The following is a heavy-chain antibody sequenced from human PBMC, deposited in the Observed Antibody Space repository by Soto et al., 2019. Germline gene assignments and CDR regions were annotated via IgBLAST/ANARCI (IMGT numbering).Heavy chain of an antibody. D-gene: IGHD2-2*01. Sequence: QVQLVESGGGVVQPGRSLRLSCAASGFSFSNYGMHWVRQAPGKGLEWVAVIWYDGSNQYYANSVKGRFIISRDNSKDTLYPQMNSLRAEDSAVYYCARYAEGDTSPGYWGQGTLVTVSS. J-gene: IGHJ4*02. CDR1: GFSFSNYG. CDR3: ARYAEGDTSPGY. CDR2: IWYDGSNQ. V-gene: IGHV3-33*01.